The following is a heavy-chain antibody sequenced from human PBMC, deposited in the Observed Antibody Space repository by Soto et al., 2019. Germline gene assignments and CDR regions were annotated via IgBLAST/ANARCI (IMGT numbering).Heavy chain of an antibody. V-gene: IGHV4-4*02. J-gene: IGHJ4*02. CDR1: GGSISSSNW. CDR2: IYHSGST. CDR3: ARRWGEGRVDY. D-gene: IGHD3-10*01. Sequence: QVQLQESGPGLVKPSGTLSLTCAVSGGSISSSNWWSWVRQPPGKGLQWIGEIYHSGSTNYIPSLKSRVHISADKARNQFSLKLSSVTAADTAVYYCARRWGEGRVDYWGQGTLVTVSS.